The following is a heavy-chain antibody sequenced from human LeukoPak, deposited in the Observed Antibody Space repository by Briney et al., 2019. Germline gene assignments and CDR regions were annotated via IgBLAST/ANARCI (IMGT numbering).Heavy chain of an antibody. J-gene: IGHJ4*02. V-gene: IGHV3-53*01. CDR2: LCSDGTT. CDR1: GFTVSSSY. CDR3: ARAAYDSNGYTANHDY. Sequence: GGSLRLSCAASGFTVSSSYMSWVRQAPGKGLEWVSVLCSDGTTYYADSVKGRFTISRDNSKNTLHLEMNNLKAEDTAVYFCARAAYDSNGYTANHDYWGQGTLVTVSS. D-gene: IGHD3-22*01.